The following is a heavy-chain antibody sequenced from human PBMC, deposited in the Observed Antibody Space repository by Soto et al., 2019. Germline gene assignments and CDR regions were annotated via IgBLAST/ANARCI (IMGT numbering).Heavy chain of an antibody. CDR2: ISGSGGST. D-gene: IGHD6-13*01. J-gene: IGHJ6*02. V-gene: IGHV3-23*01. CDR3: AIADSSSSTDNYYYYGMDV. CDR1: GFTFSSYA. Sequence: PXVSLRLSCAASGFTFSSYAMSWVRQAPGKGLEWVSAISGSGGSTHYADSVKGRFTISRDNSKNTLYLQMNSLRAEDTAVYYCAIADSSSSTDNYYYYGMDVWGQGTTVTVSS.